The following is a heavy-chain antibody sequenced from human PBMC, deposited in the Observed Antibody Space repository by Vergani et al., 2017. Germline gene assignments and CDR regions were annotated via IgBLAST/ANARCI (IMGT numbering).Heavy chain of an antibody. V-gene: IGHV4-34*01. CDR3: ARVNTETNGHLYYYYYIDV. CDR1: GGSFTSYH. J-gene: IGHJ6*03. D-gene: IGHD4-11*01. Sequence: QVQLQQWGGGLLKPSETLSLTCVVNGGSFTSYHWTWIRQSPGEGLEWVGDIAHTGRPDYNPSLKSRLTMSVDKSRNQFSLTLNSVTATDTAIYFCARVNTETNGHLYYYYYIDVWGQGTAVTVS. CDR2: IAHTGRP.